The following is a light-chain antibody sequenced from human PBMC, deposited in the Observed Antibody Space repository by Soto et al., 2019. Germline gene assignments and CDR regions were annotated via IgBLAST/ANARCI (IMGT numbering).Light chain of an antibody. J-gene: IGKJ4*01. CDR3: QQYYTIPIT. Sequence: DIVLTQSPDSLSVSLXXXXXSXCXSSQTGLFNSNSKNYLAWYQQKSGQPPKLLIYWASARESGVPDRFSGSGSETNFNFTIQSLQAEDVAVYYCQQYYTIPITFGGGTKVDI. CDR1: QTGLFNSNSKNY. CDR2: WAS. V-gene: IGKV4-1*01.